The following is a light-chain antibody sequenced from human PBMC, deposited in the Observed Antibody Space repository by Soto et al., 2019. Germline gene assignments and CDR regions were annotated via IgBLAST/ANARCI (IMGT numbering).Light chain of an antibody. V-gene: IGKV1-5*03. CDR1: QTISSW. CDR3: QQLFDSPIT. CDR2: KAS. Sequence: DIQMTQSPSTLCPSVVDSVTMTCRASQTISSWLAWYQQKPGKAPKLLIYKASTLKSGVPSRFSATVSGTEFSLTITSLQPEDFATYYCQQLFDSPITVGQGTRLENK. J-gene: IGKJ5*01.